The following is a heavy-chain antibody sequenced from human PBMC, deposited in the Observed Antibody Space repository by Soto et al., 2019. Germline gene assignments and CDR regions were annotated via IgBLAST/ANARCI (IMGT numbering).Heavy chain of an antibody. D-gene: IGHD3-16*02. CDR2: ISYSGST. Sequence: QVQLQESGPGLVKPSPTLSLTCTVSGGSISSGDYYWSWIRQPPGKGLEWIGYISYSGSTYSTPPLKSAVTISVDTSKNQFALKLSSVTAADTAGYYCARDAYDYVWGSYLMAVWGQGTTVTVSS. J-gene: IGHJ6*02. V-gene: IGHV4-30-4*01. CDR3: ARDAYDYVWGSYLMAV. CDR1: GGSISSGDYY.